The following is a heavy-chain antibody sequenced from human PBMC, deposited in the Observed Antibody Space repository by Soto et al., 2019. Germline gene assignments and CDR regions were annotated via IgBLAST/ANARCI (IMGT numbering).Heavy chain of an antibody. CDR3: ARDSGSDYTNYYMDV. V-gene: IGHV3-33*01. J-gene: IGHJ6*03. CDR2: IWYDGSNK. CDR1: GFTFSSYA. Sequence: QVQLVESGGGVVQPGRSLRLSCAASGFTFSSYAMHWVRQAPGKGLEWVTIIWYDGSNKNYADSVKGRLTISRDNSKNTVYLQMNSLTVEDTAVYYCARDSGSDYTNYYMDVGGKGTEVTVSS. D-gene: IGHD4-17*01.